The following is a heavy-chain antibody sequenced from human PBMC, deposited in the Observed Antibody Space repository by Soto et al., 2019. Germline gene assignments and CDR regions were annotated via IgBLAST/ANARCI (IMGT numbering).Heavy chain of an antibody. V-gene: IGHV4-34*01. CDR2: INHSGST. Sequence: SETLSLTCAVYGGSFSGYYWSWIRQPPGKGLEWIGEINHSGSTNYNPSLKSRVTISVDTSKNQFSLRLSSVTAADTAVYYCARGKYDSRKLELPLRRKNYYYMDVWGKGTTVTVSS. J-gene: IGHJ6*03. CDR1: GGSFSGYY. D-gene: IGHD1-7*01. CDR3: ARGKYDSRKLELPLRRKNYYYMDV.